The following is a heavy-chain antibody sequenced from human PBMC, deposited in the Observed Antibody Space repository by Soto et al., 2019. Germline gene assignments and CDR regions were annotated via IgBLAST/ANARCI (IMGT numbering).Heavy chain of an antibody. D-gene: IGHD4-17*01. CDR2: ISHDGSRK. J-gene: IGHJ6*02. Sequence: SLRLSCAASGFTFSTHAMHWVRQAPGKGLEWVALISHDGSRKYYADSVKGRLTISRDNSKNTLSLQMVGLRVEDTAVYYCARDQTTVRGGYYYYGMDVWGQGTTVTVSS. CDR1: GFTFSTHA. V-gene: IGHV3-30-3*01. CDR3: ARDQTTVRGGYYYYGMDV.